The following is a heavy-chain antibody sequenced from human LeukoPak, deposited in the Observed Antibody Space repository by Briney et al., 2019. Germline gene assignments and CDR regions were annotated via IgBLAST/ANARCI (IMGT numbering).Heavy chain of an antibody. CDR2: IYTSGST. CDR3: ARESGFGELGAFDI. D-gene: IGHD3-10*01. CDR1: GGSISSYY. V-gene: IGHV4-4*07. Sequence: PSETLSLTCTVSGGSISSYYWSWIRQPAGKGLEWIGRIYTSGSTNYNPSLKSRVTMSVDTSKNQFSLKLSSVTAADTAVYYCARESGFGELGAFDIWGQGTMVTVSS. J-gene: IGHJ3*02.